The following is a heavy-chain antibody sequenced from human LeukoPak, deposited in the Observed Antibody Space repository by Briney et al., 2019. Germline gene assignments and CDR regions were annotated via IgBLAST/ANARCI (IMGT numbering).Heavy chain of an antibody. CDR1: GFTFSSYA. D-gene: IGHD4-17*01. J-gene: IGHJ4*02. Sequence: GGSLRLSCAASGFTFSSYAMSWVRQAPGKGLEWVSGISGSGSTIYYADSVKGRFTISRDNAKNSLYLQMNSLRAEDTAVYYCARDDRYGDFHYFDYWGQGTLVTVSS. CDR3: ARDDRYGDFHYFDY. V-gene: IGHV3-23*01. CDR2: ISGSGSTI.